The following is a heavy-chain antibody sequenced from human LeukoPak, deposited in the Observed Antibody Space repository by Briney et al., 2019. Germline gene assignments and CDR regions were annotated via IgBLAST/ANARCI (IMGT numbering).Heavy chain of an antibody. V-gene: IGHV4-59*12. CDR3: ARTDRWLTPFDY. D-gene: IGHD4-23*01. CDR2: IYYSGDT. J-gene: IGHJ4*02. CDR1: GGSISSYY. Sequence: PSETLSLTCTVSGGSISSYYWYWIRQPPGKGLEWVGYIYYSGDTNYNPSLKSRVTISVDTSKNQFSLKLSSATAADTAVYYCARTDRWLTPFDYWGQGTLVTVSS.